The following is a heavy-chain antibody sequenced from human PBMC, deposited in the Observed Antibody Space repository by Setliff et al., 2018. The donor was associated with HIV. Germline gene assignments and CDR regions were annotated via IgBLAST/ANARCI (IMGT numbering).Heavy chain of an antibody. J-gene: IGHJ4*02. D-gene: IGHD2-2*01. V-gene: IGHV4-34*10. Sequence: SETLSLTCAVYGGSFSGYYWSWIRQPPGKGLEWIGEINHSGSTNYNPSLKGRFTISRDNSKNTLYLQMNSLRAEDTAVYYCATVGIWGIVVLAANPFLSDWGQGTLVTVSS. CDR1: GGSFSGYY. CDR3: ATVGIWGIVVLAANPFLSD. CDR2: INHSGST.